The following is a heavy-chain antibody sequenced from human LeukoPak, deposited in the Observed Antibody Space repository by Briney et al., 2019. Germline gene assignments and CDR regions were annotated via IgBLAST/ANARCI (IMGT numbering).Heavy chain of an antibody. CDR1: GYTFTDYY. CDR3: ARDRTSTNWFDP. V-gene: IGHV1-2*06. Sequence: ASVKASCKAFGYTFTDYYIHWVRQAPGQGLEWMGRINPNSGGTNYAQKFQGRVTLTRDTSITTAYMDLSRLTSDDTAVYYCARDRTSTNWFDPWGQGTLVTVSS. D-gene: IGHD2-2*01. CDR2: INPNSGGT. J-gene: IGHJ5*02.